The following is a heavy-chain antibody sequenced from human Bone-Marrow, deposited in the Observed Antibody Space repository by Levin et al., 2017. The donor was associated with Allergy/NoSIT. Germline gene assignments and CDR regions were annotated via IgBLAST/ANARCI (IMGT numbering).Heavy chain of an antibody. CDR2: ISSISRYI. J-gene: IGHJ4*02. CDR3: ARRKSIYDEDPIDH. D-gene: IGHD5/OR15-5a*01. CDR1: GFIFSNYD. V-gene: IGHV3-21*01. Sequence: GESLKISCAASGFIFSNYDMHWVRQAPGKGLEWVSFISSISRYIYYADSVKGRFTISRDNAKNSLYLQMNSLRAEDTAMYYCARRKSIYDEDPIDHWGQGTLVTVSS.